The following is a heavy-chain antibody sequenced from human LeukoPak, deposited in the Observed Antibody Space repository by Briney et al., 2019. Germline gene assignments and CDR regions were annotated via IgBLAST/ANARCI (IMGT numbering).Heavy chain of an antibody. V-gene: IGHV3-20*04. D-gene: IGHD3-22*01. CDR2: INWNGGST. CDR1: GFTFDDYG. CDR3: AREPSMIVVVTRSHAFDI. Sequence: GGSLRLSCAASGFTFDDYGMSWVRQAPGKGLEWVSGINWNGGSTGYADSVKGRFTISRDSAKNSLYLQMNSLRAEDTALYYCAREPSMIVVVTRSHAFDIWGQGTMVTVSS. J-gene: IGHJ3*02.